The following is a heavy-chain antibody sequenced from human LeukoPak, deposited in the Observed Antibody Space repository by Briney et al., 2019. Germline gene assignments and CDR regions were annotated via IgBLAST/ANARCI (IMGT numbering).Heavy chain of an antibody. Sequence: PGGSLRLSCAASGFTFSNYAMHWVRQAPGKGLEWVAVISYDASNKYYADSVKGRFTISRDNSKNTLYLQMNSLRSEDTAVYYCARDDYGDYCLLDFWGQGTLVTVSS. CDR1: GFTFSNYA. V-gene: IGHV3-30-3*01. CDR2: ISYDASNK. D-gene: IGHD4-17*01. CDR3: ARDDYGDYCLLDF. J-gene: IGHJ4*02.